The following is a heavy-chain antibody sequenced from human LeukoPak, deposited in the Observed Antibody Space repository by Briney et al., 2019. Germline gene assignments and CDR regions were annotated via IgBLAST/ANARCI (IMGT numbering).Heavy chain of an antibody. Sequence: SVKVSCKASGGNFRTYPISWVRQAPGQGLEWMGGLTQFFRRTNYTQKFQGRLTITTDESSSTAYMELSDLRSDDTAVYYCATSESGRSWDWFAPWGQGTLVTVSS. CDR2: LTQFFRRT. CDR1: GGNFRTYP. CDR3: ATSESGRSWDWFAP. J-gene: IGHJ5*02. D-gene: IGHD3-10*01. V-gene: IGHV1-69*05.